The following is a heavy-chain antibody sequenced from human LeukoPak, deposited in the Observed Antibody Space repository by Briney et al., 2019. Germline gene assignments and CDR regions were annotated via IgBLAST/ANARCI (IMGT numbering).Heavy chain of an antibody. CDR1: GFTFSSYS. Sequence: GGSLRLSCAASGFTFSSYSMNWVRQAPGKGLERISYISSSGTTVFYADSVRGRFTISRDNAKNSVYLQMNSLRGDDTAVYYCARDDLIEAPFDFWGQGTLVTVSS. V-gene: IGHV3-48*04. D-gene: IGHD3-22*01. J-gene: IGHJ4*02. CDR2: ISSSGTTV. CDR3: ARDDLIEAPFDF.